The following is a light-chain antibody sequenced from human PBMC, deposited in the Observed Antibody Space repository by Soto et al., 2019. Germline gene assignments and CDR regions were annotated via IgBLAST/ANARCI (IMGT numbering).Light chain of an antibody. Sequence: DIQMTQSPSTLSASVGDRVTITCRASQSISTRLAWYQQKPGKAPKLLIYKASSLQTGVPSRFSGSASGTEFPVTVSGLHPNDFATYYGQQYDSYSWAFGQRTKVVIK. CDR2: KAS. J-gene: IGKJ1*01. CDR3: QQYDSYSWA. V-gene: IGKV1-5*03. CDR1: QSISTR.